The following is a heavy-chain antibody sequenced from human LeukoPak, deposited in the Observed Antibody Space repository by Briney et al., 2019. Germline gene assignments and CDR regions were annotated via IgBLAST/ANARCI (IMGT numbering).Heavy chain of an antibody. CDR1: GYSFTSCW. D-gene: IGHD5-18*01. CDR3: ARQTAMGRSGDY. J-gene: IGHJ4*02. Sequence: HGESLKISCKASGYSFTSCWIGWVRQMPGKGLAWMGIIDPSDSETRYTPSFQGQVTISVDKSLTTADLQWNSLKASDTAMYYCARQTAMGRSGDYWGQGTLVTVSS. CDR2: IDPSDSET. V-gene: IGHV5-51*01.